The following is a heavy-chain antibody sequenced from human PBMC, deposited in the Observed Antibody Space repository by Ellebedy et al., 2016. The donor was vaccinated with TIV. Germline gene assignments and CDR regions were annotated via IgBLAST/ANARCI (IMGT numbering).Heavy chain of an antibody. V-gene: IGHV3-23*01. CDR1: GFTFSTYA. D-gene: IGHD3-10*01. CDR3: AKEARVRGAWRPFDY. Sequence: GESLKISCAVSGFTFSTYAMHWVRQAPGRGLEWVSAISASGGSTYYAASVKGRFTISRDNSKNTLYLQLNSLTDEDTAVYYCAKEARVRGAWRPFDYWGQGTLVTVSS. J-gene: IGHJ4*02. CDR2: ISASGGST.